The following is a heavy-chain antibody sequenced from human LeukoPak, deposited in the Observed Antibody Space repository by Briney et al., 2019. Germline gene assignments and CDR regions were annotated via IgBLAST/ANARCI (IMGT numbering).Heavy chain of an antibody. CDR3: ARCSTFYYGLGSSYYYYCYMDV. Sequence: SETLSLTCAVYGGSLSDYYWSWIRQPPGKGLEWIGEINHSGSTNYKPSLKSRITISVDTSKNQFSLKLSSVTAADTAVYYCARCSTFYYGLGSSYYYYCYMDVWGEGTTVTVSS. CDR1: GGSLSDYY. CDR2: INHSGST. D-gene: IGHD3-10*01. V-gene: IGHV4-34*01. J-gene: IGHJ6*03.